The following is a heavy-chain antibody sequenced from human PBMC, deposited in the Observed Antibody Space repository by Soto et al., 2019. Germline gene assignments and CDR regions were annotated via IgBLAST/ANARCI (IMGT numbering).Heavy chain of an antibody. J-gene: IGHJ6*02. D-gene: IGHD2-8*01. CDR3: ARGNGPYGMDV. Sequence: SETLSLTCAVYGYSISSGYYWGWIRQPPGKGLEWIGIIYHAGSSYYNPSLKSRVTISVDTSKNQFSLRLNSVTAADTAVYYCARGNGPYGMDVWGQGTTVTVSS. CDR1: GYSISSGYY. V-gene: IGHV4-38-2*01. CDR2: IYHAGSS.